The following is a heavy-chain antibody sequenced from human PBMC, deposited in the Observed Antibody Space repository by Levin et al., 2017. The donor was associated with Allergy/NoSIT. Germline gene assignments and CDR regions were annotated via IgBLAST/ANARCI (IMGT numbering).Heavy chain of an antibody. V-gene: IGHV3-48*02. CDR3: ARVGYSSGWYQGDAFDI. CDR1: GFTFSSYS. J-gene: IGHJ3*02. D-gene: IGHD6-19*01. Sequence: GGSLRLSCAASGFTFSSYSMNWVRQAPGKGLEWVSYISSSSSTIYYADSVKGRFTISRDNAKNSLYLQMNSLRDEDTAVYYCARVGYSSGWYQGDAFDIWGQGTMVTVSS. CDR2: ISSSSSTI.